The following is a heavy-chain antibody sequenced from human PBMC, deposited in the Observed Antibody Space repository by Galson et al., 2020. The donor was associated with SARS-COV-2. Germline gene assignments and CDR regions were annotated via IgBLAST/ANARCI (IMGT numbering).Heavy chain of an antibody. CDR3: AKDNDIVVVPAALEFDP. CDR2: IWYDGSNK. J-gene: IGHJ5*02. Sequence: GESLKISCAASGFTFSSYGMHWVRQAPGKGLEWVAVIWYDGSNKYYADSVKGRFTISRDNSKNTLYLQMNSLRAEDTAVYYCAKDNDIVVVPAALEFDPWGQGTLVTVSS. CDR1: GFTFSSYG. D-gene: IGHD2-2*01. V-gene: IGHV3-33*06.